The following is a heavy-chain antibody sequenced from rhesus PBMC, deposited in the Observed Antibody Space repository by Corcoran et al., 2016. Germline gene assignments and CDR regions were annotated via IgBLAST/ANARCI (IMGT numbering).Heavy chain of an antibody. CDR3: ARDGPSGNYKGSWDY. J-gene: IGHJ4*01. D-gene: IGHD1-44*01. CDR1: GGSIRGGYG. Sequence: QVQLQESGPGLLKPSETLSLTCAVSGGSIRGGYGLGWFRQPPGQGREWIGGIYSSSGNTYYNPSLKSRVTISTDTSKNQFSLKLSSVTAADTAVYYCARDGPSGNYKGSWDYWGQGVLVTVSS. V-gene: IGHV4S7*01. CDR2: IYSSSGNT.